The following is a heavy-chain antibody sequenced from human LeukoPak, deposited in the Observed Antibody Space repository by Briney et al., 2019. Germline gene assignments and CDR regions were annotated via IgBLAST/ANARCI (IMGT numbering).Heavy chain of an antibody. CDR1: GGSISSYY. J-gene: IGHJ5*02. V-gene: IGHV4-59*01. CDR3: ARVGGSSWFPFDP. CDR2: IYYSGST. Sequence: PSETLSLTCTVSGGSISSYYWSWIRQPPGKGLEWIGYIYYSGSTNYNPSLKSRVTISVDTSKNQFPLKLSSVTAADTAVYYCARVGGSSWFPFDPWGQGTLVTVSS. D-gene: IGHD6-13*01.